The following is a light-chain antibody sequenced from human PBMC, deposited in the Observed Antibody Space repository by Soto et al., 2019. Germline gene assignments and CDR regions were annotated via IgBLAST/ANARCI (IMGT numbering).Light chain of an antibody. CDR3: PQPSNWPPIT. CDR2: DAS. V-gene: IGKV3-11*01. CDR1: KSIDSY. Sequence: EIVLTRSPATLSLASWEIATLSCGASKSIDSYFFWYQQKPGQAPRLLIYDASIRATGIPARFSIFGSGTDFTLTVSTLEPEEFAVHYCPQPSNWPPITSGHGTRLEIK. J-gene: IGKJ5*01.